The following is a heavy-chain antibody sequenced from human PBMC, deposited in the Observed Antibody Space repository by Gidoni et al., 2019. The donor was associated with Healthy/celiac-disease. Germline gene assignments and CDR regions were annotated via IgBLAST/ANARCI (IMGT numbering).Heavy chain of an antibody. CDR3: ARDRGPVFTMIGGY. J-gene: IGHJ4*02. CDR2: ISYDGSNK. D-gene: IGHD3-22*01. V-gene: IGHV3-30-3*01. CDR1: GFTFSSYA. Sequence: QVQLVESGGGVVQPGRSLRLSCAASGFTFSSYAMHWVRQAPGKGLEWVAVISYDGSNKYYADSVKGRFTISRDNSKNTLYLQMNSLRAEDTAVYYCARDRGPVFTMIGGYWGQGTLVTVSS.